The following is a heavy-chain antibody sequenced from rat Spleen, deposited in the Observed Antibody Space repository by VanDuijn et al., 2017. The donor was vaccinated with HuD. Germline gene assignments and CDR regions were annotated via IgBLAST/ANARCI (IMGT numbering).Heavy chain of an antibody. CDR1: GFSLMDYS. CDR3: TRYNSGYNVMDA. Sequence: QVQLKESGPGLVQPSQTLSLTCTVSGFSLMDYSVHWVRQPPGKGLEWMGRMKYDGDTYYNSPLKSRLSISRDTSKSQVFLKMNSLQTADTAIYYCTRYNSGYNVMDAWGQGASVTVSS. D-gene: IGHD4-3*01. CDR2: MKYDGDT. V-gene: IGHV2S30*01. J-gene: IGHJ4*01.